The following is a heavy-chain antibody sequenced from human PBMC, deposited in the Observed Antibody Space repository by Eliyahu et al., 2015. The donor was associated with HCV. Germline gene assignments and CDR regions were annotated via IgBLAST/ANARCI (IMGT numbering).Heavy chain of an antibody. CDR2: IIPIFGTA. CDR3: ARSAILGNDAVGYYYYGMDV. J-gene: IGHJ6*02. CDR1: GGTFSNYA. V-gene: IGHV1-69*01. D-gene: IGHD1-26*01. Sequence: EVKKPGSSVKVSCKASGGTFSNYAISWVRQAPGQGLEWMGGIIPIFGTANYAQKFQGRVTITADESTRTAYMELSSLRSEDTAVYYCARSAILGNDAVGYYYYGMDVWGQGTTVTVSS.